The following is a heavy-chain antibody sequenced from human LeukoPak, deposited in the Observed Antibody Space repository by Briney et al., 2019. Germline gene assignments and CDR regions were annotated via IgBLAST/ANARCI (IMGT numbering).Heavy chain of an antibody. V-gene: IGHV3-23*01. CDR2: ISGSGGST. J-gene: IGHJ4*02. D-gene: IGHD3-16*01. CDR1: GFTFSSYA. CDR3: AKWGSSSLSGY. Sequence: GGSLRLSCAASGFTFSSYAMSWVRQAPGKGLEWVSAISGSGGSTYYADSVKGRFTISRDNAKNSLYLQMNSLRAEDTAVYYCAKWGSSSLSGYWGQGTLVTVSS.